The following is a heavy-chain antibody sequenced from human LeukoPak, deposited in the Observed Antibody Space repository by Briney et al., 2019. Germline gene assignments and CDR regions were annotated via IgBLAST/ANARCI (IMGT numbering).Heavy chain of an antibody. CDR3: ASHGGSGSYPPVRDDP. CDR2: IYHSGST. V-gene: IGHV4-38-2*02. J-gene: IGHJ5*02. Sequence: SETLSLTCTVSGYSISSGYYWGWIRQPPGKGLEWIGSIYHSGSTYYNPSLKSRVTISVDTSKNEFSLKLNSVTAADTAVYYCASHGGSGSYPPVRDDPWGQGTLVTVSS. D-gene: IGHD3-10*01. CDR1: GYSISSGYY.